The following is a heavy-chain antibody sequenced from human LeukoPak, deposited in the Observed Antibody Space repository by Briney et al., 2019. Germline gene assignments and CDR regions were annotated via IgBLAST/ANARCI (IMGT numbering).Heavy chain of an antibody. D-gene: IGHD6-19*01. Sequence: SETLSLTCTVSGGSISSYYWSWIRQPPGKGLEWSGYIHYSGSPNYNPSLKSRVTISVDPSKNQFSLKLSSVTAADTAVYYCAESSSGWLRVWGQGTLVTVSS. CDR3: AESSSGWLRV. CDR2: IHYSGSP. V-gene: IGHV4-59*08. J-gene: IGHJ4*02. CDR1: GGSISSYY.